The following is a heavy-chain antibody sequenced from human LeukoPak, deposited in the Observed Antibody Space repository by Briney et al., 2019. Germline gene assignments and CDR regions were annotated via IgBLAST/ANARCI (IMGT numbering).Heavy chain of an antibody. D-gene: IGHD3-10*01. CDR3: ARGARGVSGYYFDF. Sequence: GGSLRLSCAASGFTFSSYAMSWVRQAPGKGLEWVSAISGSGGSTYYADSVKGRFTISRDNSKNTLYLQMNSLRAEDTALYYCARGARGVSGYYFDFWGQGTLVTVSS. CDR2: ISGSGGST. V-gene: IGHV3-23*01. J-gene: IGHJ4*02. CDR1: GFTFSSYA.